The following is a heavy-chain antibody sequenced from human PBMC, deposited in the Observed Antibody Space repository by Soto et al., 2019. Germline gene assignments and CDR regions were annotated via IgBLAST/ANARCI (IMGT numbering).Heavy chain of an antibody. V-gene: IGHV3-30*18. Sequence: GGSLRLSXAASGFTFSSYGMHWVRQAPGKGLEWVAVISYDGSNKYYADSVKGRFTISRDNSKNTLYLQMNSLRAEDTAVYYCAKSYCGGDCYYFDYWGQGTLVTVSS. CDR3: AKSYCGGDCYYFDY. CDR1: GFTFSSYG. J-gene: IGHJ4*02. D-gene: IGHD2-21*02. CDR2: ISYDGSNK.